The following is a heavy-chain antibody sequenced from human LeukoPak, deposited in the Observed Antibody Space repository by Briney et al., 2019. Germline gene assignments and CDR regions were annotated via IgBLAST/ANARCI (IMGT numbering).Heavy chain of an antibody. CDR2: IYTSGSP. D-gene: IGHD3-22*01. CDR1: GGSMSSGSYL. J-gene: IGHJ4*02. Sequence: SQTLSLTCSVSGGSMSSGSYLWSWIRQPAGRGLERIGRIYTSGSPNYNPSLKSRVTISVDTSKNQFSLKLSSVTAADTAVYYCARLSSGYTYYFDYWGQGTLVTVSS. V-gene: IGHV4-61*02. CDR3: ARLSSGYTYYFDY.